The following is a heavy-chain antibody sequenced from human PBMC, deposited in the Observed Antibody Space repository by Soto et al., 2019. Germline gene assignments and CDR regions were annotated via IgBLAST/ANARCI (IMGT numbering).Heavy chain of an antibody. CDR1: GGSSSGYY. J-gene: IGHJ6*03. CDR2: INHSGST. CDR3: ARYGSGSYYNNHRGWYYYYMDV. V-gene: IGHV4-34*01. D-gene: IGHD3-10*01. Sequence: SETLSLICAVYGGSSSGYYWSWIRQPPGKGLEWIGEINHSGSTNYNPSLKSRVTISVDTSKNQFSLKLSSVTAADTAVYYCARYGSGSYYNNHRGWYYYYMDVWGKGTTVTVSS.